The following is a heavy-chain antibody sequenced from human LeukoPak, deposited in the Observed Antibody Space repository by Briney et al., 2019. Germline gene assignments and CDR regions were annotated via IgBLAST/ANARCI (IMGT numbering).Heavy chain of an antibody. CDR1: GGSISSGSYC. J-gene: IGHJ2*01. CDR3: ARGRRDGYNFYWYFGL. CDR2: IFPSGST. V-gene: IGHV4-61*02. D-gene: IGHD5-24*01. Sequence: PSETLSLTCTVSGGSISSGSYCWSWIRQPAGKGLEWIGCIFPSGSTNYNSSLKSRVTISVDTSKNQFSLKVSSVTAADTAVYYCARGRRDGYNFYWYFGLWGRGTLVTVSS.